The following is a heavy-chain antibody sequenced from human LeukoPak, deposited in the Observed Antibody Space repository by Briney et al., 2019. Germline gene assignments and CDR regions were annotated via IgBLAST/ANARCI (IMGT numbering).Heavy chain of an antibody. CDR1: GGTFSSYA. V-gene: IGHV1-69*01. J-gene: IGHJ5*02. D-gene: IGHD6-13*01. CDR2: IIPIFGTA. CDR3: VRDQAAAGTSWFDP. Sequence: GASVKVSCKAPGGTFSSYAISWVRQAPGQGLEWMGGIIPIFGTANYAQKFQGRVTITADESTSTAYMELSSLRSEDTAVYYCVRDQAAAGTSWFDPWGQGTLVTVSS.